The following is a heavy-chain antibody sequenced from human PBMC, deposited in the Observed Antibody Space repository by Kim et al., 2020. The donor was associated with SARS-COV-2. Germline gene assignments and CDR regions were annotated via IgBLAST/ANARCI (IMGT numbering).Heavy chain of an antibody. J-gene: IGHJ4*02. Sequence: YNDYAVSVKSRITINLDTSENQFSLQLNSVTPEDTAVYYCARSVAAAGTHWGQGTLVTVSS. D-gene: IGHD6-13*01. V-gene: IGHV6-1*01. CDR3: ARSVAAAGTH. CDR2: YN.